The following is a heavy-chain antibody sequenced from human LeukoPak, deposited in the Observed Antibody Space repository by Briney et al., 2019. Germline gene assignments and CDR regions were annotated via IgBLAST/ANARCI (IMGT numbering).Heavy chain of an antibody. CDR3: ARGLFYCSSTSCYRRDWFDP. D-gene: IGHD2-2*01. J-gene: IGHJ5*02. CDR2: IIPILGIA. Sequence: SVKVSCKASGGTFSSYAISWVRQAPGQGLEWMGRIIPILGIANYAQKFQGRVTITADKSTSTAYMELSSLRSEDTAVYYCARGLFYCSSTSCYRRDWFDPWGQGTLVTVSS. V-gene: IGHV1-69*04. CDR1: GGTFSSYA.